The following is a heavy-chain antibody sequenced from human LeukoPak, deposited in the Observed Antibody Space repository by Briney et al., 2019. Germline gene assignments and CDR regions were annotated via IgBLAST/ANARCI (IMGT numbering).Heavy chain of an antibody. V-gene: IGHV3-23*01. J-gene: IGHJ6*02. CDR1: GFTFSTYA. CDR3: AKDLGIVVVPAAITYYYYGMDV. Sequence: GSLRLSCAASGFTFSTYAMSWVRQAPGKGLEWVSAISGSGGSTYYADSVKGRFTISRDNSKNTLYLQMNSLRAEDTAVHYCAKDLGIVVVPAAITYYYYGMDVWGQGTTVTVSS. CDR2: ISGSGGST. D-gene: IGHD2-2*02.